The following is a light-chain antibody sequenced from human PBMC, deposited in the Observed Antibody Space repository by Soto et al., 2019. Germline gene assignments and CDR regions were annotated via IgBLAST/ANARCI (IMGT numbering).Light chain of an antibody. J-gene: IGKJ4*01. CDR1: QSVSSY. CDR2: DAS. CDR3: QQRSNWPT. V-gene: IGKV3-11*01. Sequence: EIVLTQSLATLSLSPGERATLSCRASQSVSSYLAWYQQKPGQAPRLLIYDASNRATGIPARFSGSGSGTDFTLTISSLEPEDFAVYYCQQRSNWPTFGGGTKLEIK.